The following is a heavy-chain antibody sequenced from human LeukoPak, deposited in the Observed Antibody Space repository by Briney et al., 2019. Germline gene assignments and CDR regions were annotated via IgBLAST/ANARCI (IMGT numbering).Heavy chain of an antibody. J-gene: IGHJ4*02. V-gene: IGHV4-34*01. Sequence: SETLSLTCAVYGGSFSGYYWSWIRQPPGKGLEWIGEINHSGSTNYNPSLKSRVTISVDTSKNQFSLKLSSVTAADTAVYYCARVGGYDYPYWGQGTLVTVSS. D-gene: IGHD5-12*01. CDR3: ARVGGYDYPY. CDR1: GGSFSGYY. CDR2: INHSGST.